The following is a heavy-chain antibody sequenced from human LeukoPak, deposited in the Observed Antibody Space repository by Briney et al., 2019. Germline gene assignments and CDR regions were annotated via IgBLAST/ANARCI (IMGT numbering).Heavy chain of an antibody. CDR3: AKDAVRGRFDP. V-gene: IGHV3-23*01. D-gene: IGHD3-10*01. J-gene: IGHJ5*02. Sequence: PGVSLRLSCTGSGFPFGTYAMSWVRQAPGKGLEWVSAISGGSDNTHYAESVKGRFTISRDISKSTVYLQMNSLRVEDTAVYYCAKDAVRGRFDPWGQGTMVTVSS. CDR1: GFPFGTYA. CDR2: ISGGSDNT.